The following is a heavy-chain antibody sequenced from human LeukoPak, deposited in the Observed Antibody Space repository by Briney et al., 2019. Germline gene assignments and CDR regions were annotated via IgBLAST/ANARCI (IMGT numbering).Heavy chain of an antibody. V-gene: IGHV3-23*01. CDR1: GFTYSSYA. D-gene: IGHD1-26*01. CDR2: ISGSGGST. Sequence: GSLRLSCAASGFTYSSYAMSWVRQAPGKGLEWVSAISGSGGSTYYADSVKGRFTISRDNSKNTLYLQMNSLGAEDTAVYYCAKDSYSGSYYSVYWGQGTLVTVSS. J-gene: IGHJ4*02. CDR3: AKDSYSGSYYSVY.